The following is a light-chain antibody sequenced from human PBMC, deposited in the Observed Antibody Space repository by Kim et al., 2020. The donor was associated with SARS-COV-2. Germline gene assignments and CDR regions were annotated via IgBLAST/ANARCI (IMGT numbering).Light chain of an antibody. CDR2: DVN. CDR1: SSDVGCYNF. J-gene: IGLJ2*01. Sequence: GLVITISFTGTSSDVGCYNFVSWYQQQPGKAPKLMFYDVNNPPSGVSTRFSGSKSGNTASLTISGLQAEDEADYYCSSYTSSSTVVFGGGTQLTVL. CDR3: SSYTSSSTVV. V-gene: IGLV2-14*03.